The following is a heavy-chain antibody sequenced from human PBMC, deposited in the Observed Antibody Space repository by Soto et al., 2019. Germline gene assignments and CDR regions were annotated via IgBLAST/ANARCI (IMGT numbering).Heavy chain of an antibody. CDR2: INHSGST. D-gene: IGHD3-10*01. Sequence: SETLSLTCAVYGGSFSGYYWSWIRQPPGKGLEWIGEINHSGSTNYNPSLKSRVTISVDTSQNQFSLKLSSVTAADTAVYYCAREDDRTMAIDYWGQGTLVTVSS. CDR1: GGSFSGYY. J-gene: IGHJ4*02. V-gene: IGHV4-34*01. CDR3: AREDDRTMAIDY.